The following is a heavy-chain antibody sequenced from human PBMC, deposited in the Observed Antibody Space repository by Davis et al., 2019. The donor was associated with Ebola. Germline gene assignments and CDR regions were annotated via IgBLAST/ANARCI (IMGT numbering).Heavy chain of an antibody. Sequence: SETLSLTCAVYGGSFSGYYWTWIRQPPGKGLEWIGYIYHSGRTYYNPSLKSRVTISVDRSKNQFSLKLSSVTAADTAVYYCARGTWIQLWQSFDYWGQGTLVTVSS. D-gene: IGHD5-18*01. CDR2: IYHSGRT. CDR1: GGSFSGYY. V-gene: IGHV4-34*01. CDR3: ARGTWIQLWQSFDY. J-gene: IGHJ4*02.